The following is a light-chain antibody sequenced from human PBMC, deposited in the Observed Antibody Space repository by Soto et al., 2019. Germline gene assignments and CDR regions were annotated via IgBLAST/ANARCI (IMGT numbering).Light chain of an antibody. Sequence: QSALTQPASVSGSPGQSINISCTGTSSDVGGYNYVSWYQLHPGKAPKLMIYDVSNRPSGVSNRFSGSKSGNTASLTISGLQAEDESDYYCSSYTGSSTYVFGTGTKLTVL. CDR3: SSYTGSSTYV. J-gene: IGLJ1*01. CDR1: SSDVGGYNY. V-gene: IGLV2-14*03. CDR2: DVS.